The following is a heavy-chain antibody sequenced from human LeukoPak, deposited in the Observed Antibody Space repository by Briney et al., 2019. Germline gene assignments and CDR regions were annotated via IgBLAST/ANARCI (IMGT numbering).Heavy chain of an antibody. J-gene: IGHJ6*02. V-gene: IGHV3-7*05. D-gene: IGHD1-26*01. CDR2: DQEDGTEK. CDR1: GFTFSSYW. CDR3: ARYSGSYDNYYYYGMDV. Sequence: QTGGSLRLSCAASGFTFSSYWMSWVRRAPGKGLEWVANDQEDGTEKYYVDSVKGRFTISRDNAKNSLYLQMNNLRAEDTAVYYCARYSGSYDNYYYYGMDVWGQGTTVTVSS.